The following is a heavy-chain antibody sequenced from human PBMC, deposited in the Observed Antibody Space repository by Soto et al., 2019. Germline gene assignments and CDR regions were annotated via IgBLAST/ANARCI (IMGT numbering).Heavy chain of an antibody. CDR1: GFTFSTYG. Sequence: EVQLLESGGGLVQPGGSLRLSCAASGFTFSTYGMSWVRQAPGKGLEWVSIISGSGGSTYYADTVKGRFTISRDNSKNTLYLQMNSLRAEATAVYYGAKHPATIPVAGPFAYWGQGTLVILSS. CDR2: ISGSGGST. CDR3: AKHPATIPVAGPFAY. J-gene: IGHJ4*02. V-gene: IGHV3-23*01. D-gene: IGHD6-19*01.